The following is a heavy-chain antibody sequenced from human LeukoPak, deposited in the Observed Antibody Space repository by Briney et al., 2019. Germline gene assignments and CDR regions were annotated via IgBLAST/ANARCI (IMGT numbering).Heavy chain of an antibody. J-gene: IGHJ4*02. CDR1: GFTFNSYA. CDR3: AKDAMATVTYFDY. Sequence: GGSLRLSCATSGFTFNSYAMSWVRQAPGKGLEWVSGLSGSGGDTDYADSVKGRLTISRDNSRNTLYLRMNSLRSEDTAVYYCAKDAMATVTYFDYWGQGSLVTVSS. V-gene: IGHV3-23*01. D-gene: IGHD4-17*01. CDR2: LSGSGGDT.